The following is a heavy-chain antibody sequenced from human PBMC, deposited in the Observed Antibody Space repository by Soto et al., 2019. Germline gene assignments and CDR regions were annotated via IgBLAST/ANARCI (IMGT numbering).Heavy chain of an antibody. J-gene: IGHJ6*02. CDR1: GFTFSSYS. Sequence: GGSLRLSCAASGFTFSSYSMNWVRQAPGKGLEWVSYISSSSSTIYYADSVKGRFTISRDNAKNSLYLQMNSLRDEDTAVYYCARYFQGSVVTPHTPYYYGMDVWGQGTTVTVSS. CDR2: ISSSSSTI. CDR3: ARYFQGSVVTPHTPYYYGMDV. V-gene: IGHV3-48*02. D-gene: IGHD2-21*02.